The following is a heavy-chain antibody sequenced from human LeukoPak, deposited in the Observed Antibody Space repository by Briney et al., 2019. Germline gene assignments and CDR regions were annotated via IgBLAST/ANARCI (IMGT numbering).Heavy chain of an antibody. V-gene: IGHV3-21*06. Sequence: GGSLRLSCAASGFTFSSYSMNWVRQAPGKGLEWVSSISSSSSYIYYADSVKGRFTISRDNAKNSLYLQMKSLRAEDTAVYYCARGSEWELLSCDYWGQGTLFTVSS. CDR1: GFTFSSYS. J-gene: IGHJ4*02. D-gene: IGHD1-26*01. CDR2: ISSSSSYI. CDR3: ARGSEWELLSCDY.